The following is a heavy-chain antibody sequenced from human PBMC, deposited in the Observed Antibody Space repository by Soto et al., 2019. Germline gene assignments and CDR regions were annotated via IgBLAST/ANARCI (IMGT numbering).Heavy chain of an antibody. V-gene: IGHV4-31*03. D-gene: IGHD4-17*01. Sequence: SETRSLTCTVSGASIRSGGYYWSWILQRPGQGLEWIAYIFYTVSAYYNPSLESRLSISIDRSKNQFSLKLSSVSAADTAVYYCAKHSKDYLDIWGQGTRVTVSS. CDR3: AKHSKDYLDI. CDR2: IFYTVSA. J-gene: IGHJ6*02. CDR1: GASIRSGGYY.